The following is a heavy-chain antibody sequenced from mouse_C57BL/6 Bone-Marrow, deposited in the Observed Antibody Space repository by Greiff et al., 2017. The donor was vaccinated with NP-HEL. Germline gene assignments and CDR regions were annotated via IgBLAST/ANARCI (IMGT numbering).Heavy chain of an antibody. Sequence: EVQLVESGGGLVQPGGSLSLSCAASGFTFTDYYMSWVRQPPGKALEWLGFIRNKANGYTTEYSASVKGRFTISRDTSQSILYLQMKALRAEDSATYYCARSRYYDYANDPVNAMDYWGQGTSVTVSS. V-gene: IGHV7-3*01. J-gene: IGHJ4*01. CDR2: IRNKANGYTT. CDR1: GFTFTDYY. CDR3: ARSRYYDYANDPVNAMDY. D-gene: IGHD2-4*01.